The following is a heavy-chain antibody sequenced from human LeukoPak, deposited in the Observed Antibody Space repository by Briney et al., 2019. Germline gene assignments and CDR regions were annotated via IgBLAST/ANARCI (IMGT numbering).Heavy chain of an antibody. Sequence: GGSLRLSCAASGFTFSSYGMHWVRQAPGKGLEWVAFIRYGGGNKYYADSVKGRFTISRDNAKNSLYLQMNSLRAEDTAVYYCARGGYSYGLLIDYWGQGTLVTVSS. D-gene: IGHD5-18*01. CDR1: GFTFSSYG. J-gene: IGHJ4*02. V-gene: IGHV3-30*02. CDR3: ARGGYSYGLLIDY. CDR2: IRYGGGNK.